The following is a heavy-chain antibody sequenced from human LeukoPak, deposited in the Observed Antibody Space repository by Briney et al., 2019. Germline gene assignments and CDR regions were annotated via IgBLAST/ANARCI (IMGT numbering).Heavy chain of an antibody. Sequence: SSQTLSLTCAVSGGSISSGGYYWSWIRQHPGKGLEWIGYIYYSGSTYYSPSLKSRVTISVDTSKNQFSLRLSSVTAADTAVYYCARGISGYSYGYYFFDYWGQGTLVTVSS. J-gene: IGHJ4*02. CDR2: IYYSGST. V-gene: IGHV4-31*11. D-gene: IGHD5-18*01. CDR3: ARGISGYSYGYYFFDY. CDR1: GGSISSGGYY.